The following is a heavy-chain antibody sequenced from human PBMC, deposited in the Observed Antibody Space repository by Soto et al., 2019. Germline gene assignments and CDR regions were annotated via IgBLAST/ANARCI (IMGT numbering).Heavy chain of an antibody. CDR2: ISYDGSNK. Sequence: GGSLRLSCAASGFTFSSYRMHWVRQAPGKGLEWVAVISYDGSNKYYADSVKGRFTISRDNSKNTLYLQMNSLRAEDTAVYYCAKGGEMATIPPLFGPWGQGTLVTVSS. J-gene: IGHJ5*01. CDR3: AKGGEMATIPPLFGP. D-gene: IGHD5-12*01. V-gene: IGHV3-30*18. CDR1: GFTFSSYR.